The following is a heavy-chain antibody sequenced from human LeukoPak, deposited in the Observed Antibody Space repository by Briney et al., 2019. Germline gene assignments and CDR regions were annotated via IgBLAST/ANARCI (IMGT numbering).Heavy chain of an antibody. V-gene: IGHV3-43*01. CDR2: ISWDGGST. J-gene: IGHJ6*03. CDR1: GFTFDDYT. CDR3: TSSYYYYMDV. Sequence: WGTLRLSCAASGFTFDDYTMHWVRQAPGKGLEWVSLISWDGGSTYYADSVKGRFTISRDNSKNPLYLQMNSLRTEDTALYYCTSSYYYYMDVWGKGTTVTVSS.